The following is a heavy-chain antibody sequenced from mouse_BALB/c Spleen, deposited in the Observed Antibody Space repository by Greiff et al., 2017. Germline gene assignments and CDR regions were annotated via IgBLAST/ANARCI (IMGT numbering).Heavy chain of an antibody. D-gene: IGHD2-14*01. CDR2: ISSGSSTI. V-gene: IGHV5-17*02. Sequence: EVMLVESGGGLVQPGGSRKLSCAASGFTFSSFGMHWVRQAPEKGLEWVAYISSGSSTIYYADTVKGRFTISRDNPKNTLFLQMTSLRSEDTAMYYCARGEVRDWYFDVWGAGTTVTVSS. CDR1: GFTFSSFG. CDR3: ARGEVRDWYFDV. J-gene: IGHJ1*01.